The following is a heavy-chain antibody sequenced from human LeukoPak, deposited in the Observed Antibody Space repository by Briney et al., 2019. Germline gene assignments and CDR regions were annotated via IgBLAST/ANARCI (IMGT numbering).Heavy chain of an antibody. Sequence: KPSETLSLTCAVSGYSISSGYYWGWIRQPPGKGLEWIGSIYHSGSTYYNPSLKSRVTISVDTSKNQFSLKLNSVTAADTAVYYCARMAFGGVIGRFDYWGQGTLVTVSS. J-gene: IGHJ4*02. CDR2: IYHSGST. CDR1: GYSISSGYY. CDR3: ARMAFGGVIGRFDY. V-gene: IGHV4-38-2*01. D-gene: IGHD3-16*02.